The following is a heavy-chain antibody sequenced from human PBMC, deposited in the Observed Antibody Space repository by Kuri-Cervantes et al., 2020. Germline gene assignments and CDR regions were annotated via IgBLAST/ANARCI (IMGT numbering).Heavy chain of an antibody. V-gene: IGHV1-2*02. Sequence: ASVKVSCKASGYTFTGYYMHWVRQAPGQGLEWMGWINPNSGGTNYAQKFQGRVTITADESTSTAYMELSSLRSEDTAVYYCASHHIVVVTAISWAESDAFDIWGQGTMVTVSS. CDR1: GYTFTGYY. J-gene: IGHJ3*02. CDR2: INPNSGGT. CDR3: ASHHIVVVTAISWAESDAFDI. D-gene: IGHD2-21*02.